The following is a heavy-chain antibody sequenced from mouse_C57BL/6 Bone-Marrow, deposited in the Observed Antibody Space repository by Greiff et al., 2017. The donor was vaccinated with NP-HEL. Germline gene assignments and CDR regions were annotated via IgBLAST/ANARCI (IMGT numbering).Heavy chain of an antibody. Sequence: QVQLQQPGAELVKPGASVKLSCKASGYTFTSYWMHWVKQRPGQGLEWIGMIHPNSGSTNYNEKLKSKATLTVDKSSSTAYMQLSSLTSEDSAVYYCASSNWEEAMDYWGQGTSVTVSS. J-gene: IGHJ4*01. CDR2: IHPNSGST. CDR1: GYTFTSYW. V-gene: IGHV1-64*01. D-gene: IGHD4-1*01. CDR3: ASSNWEEAMDY.